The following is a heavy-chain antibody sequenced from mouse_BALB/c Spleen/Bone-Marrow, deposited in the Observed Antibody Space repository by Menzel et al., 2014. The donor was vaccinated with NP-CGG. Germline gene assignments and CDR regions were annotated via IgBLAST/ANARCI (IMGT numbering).Heavy chain of an antibody. CDR3: ARLGYYGWFAY. J-gene: IGHJ3*01. Sequence: DVKLEESGAGLVQPGGSLKFSCAASGFDFSRYWMSWVRQAPGKGLQWIGEINPEGNTKNYTPSFKDKSIISRDNAKNTLYLQMSKVISEDAALYCCARLGYYGWFAYWGQGTLVTVSA. CDR2: INPEGNTK. V-gene: IGHV4-1*02. CDR1: GFDFSRYW. D-gene: IGHD2-3*01.